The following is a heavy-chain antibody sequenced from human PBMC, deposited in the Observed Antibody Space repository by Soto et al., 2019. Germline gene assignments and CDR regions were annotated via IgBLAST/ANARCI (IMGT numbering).Heavy chain of an antibody. CDR2: ISGSGGST. D-gene: IGHD5-18*01. J-gene: IGHJ6*02. V-gene: IGHV3-23*01. CDR3: AKDGPVELWLRSLGYGMDV. Sequence: EVQLLESGGGLVQPGGSLRLSCAASGFTFSSYAMSWVRQAPGKGLEWVAAISGSGGSTYYADSVKGRFTISRDNSKNTLHLQMNSLRAEDTAVYYCAKDGPVELWLRSLGYGMDVWGQGTTVTASS. CDR1: GFTFSSYA.